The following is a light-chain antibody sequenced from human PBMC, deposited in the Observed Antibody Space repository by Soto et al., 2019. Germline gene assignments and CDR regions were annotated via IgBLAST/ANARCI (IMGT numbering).Light chain of an antibody. V-gene: IGKV1-8*01. CDR3: HQYYSYPLT. CDR2: AAS. Sequence: AIRMPQSPSSLSASTGDRVTITCRASPGIISYFAWYQQKPGKTPKLLIYAASTLESGVPSRFSGSGSGTDFTLTIGCLQSEDFAAYYCHQYYSYPLTFGGGTKVEIK. J-gene: IGKJ4*01. CDR1: PGIISY.